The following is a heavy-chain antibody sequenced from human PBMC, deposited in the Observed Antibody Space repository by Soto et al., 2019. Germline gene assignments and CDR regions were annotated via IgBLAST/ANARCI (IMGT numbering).Heavy chain of an antibody. CDR1: GGSFSGYY. Sequence: PSETLSLTCAVYGGSFSGYYWSWIRQPPGKGLEWIGEINHSGSTNYNPSLKSRVTISVDTSKNQFSLKLSSVTAADTAVYYCARYGSGWYGDYWGQGTLVTVSS. D-gene: IGHD6-19*01. J-gene: IGHJ4*02. V-gene: IGHV4-34*01. CDR3: ARYGSGWYGDY. CDR2: INHSGST.